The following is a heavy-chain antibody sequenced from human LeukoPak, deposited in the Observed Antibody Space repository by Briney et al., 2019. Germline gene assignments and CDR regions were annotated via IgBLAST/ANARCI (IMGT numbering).Heavy chain of an antibody. Sequence: ASVKVSCKASGYSFSSYTITWVRQAPGQGLEWMGSISAYNGYTNSAQKFQGRVTMTRDTSTSTVYMELSSLRSEDTAVYYCARGPSITMVRGGQWYYYMDVWGKGATVTISS. CDR1: GYSFSSYT. J-gene: IGHJ6*03. CDR3: ARGPSITMVRGGQWYYYMDV. V-gene: IGHV1-18*04. CDR2: ISAYNGYT. D-gene: IGHD3-10*01.